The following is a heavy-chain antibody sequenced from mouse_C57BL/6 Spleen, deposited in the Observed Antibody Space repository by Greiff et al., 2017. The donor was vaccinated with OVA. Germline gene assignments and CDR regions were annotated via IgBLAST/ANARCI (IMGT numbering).Heavy chain of an antibody. CDR3: ARGALLITTVVAPYAMDY. V-gene: IGHV3-6*01. D-gene: IGHD1-1*01. CDR2: ISYDGSN. J-gene: IGHJ4*01. CDR1: GYSITSGYY. Sequence: EVQLVESGPGLVKPSQSLSLTCSVTGYSITSGYYWNWIRQFPGNKLEWMGYISYDGSNNYNPSLKNRISITRDTSKNQFFLKLNSVTTEDTATYYCARGALLITTVVAPYAMDYWGQGTSVTVSS.